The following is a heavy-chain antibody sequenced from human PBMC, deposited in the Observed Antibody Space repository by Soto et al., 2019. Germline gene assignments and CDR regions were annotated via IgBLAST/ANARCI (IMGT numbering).Heavy chain of an antibody. CDR2: IYYSGST. CDR1: GGSISRYY. V-gene: IGHV4-59*01. D-gene: IGHD1-1*01. J-gene: IGHJ5*02. Sequence: PSETLSLTCTVSGGSISRYYWNWIRQPPGKGLEWIGYIYYSGSTNYNPSLKSRVTISVDTSKNQFSLKLSSVTAADTAVYYCARVQDRWGQGTLVTVSS. CDR3: ARVQDR.